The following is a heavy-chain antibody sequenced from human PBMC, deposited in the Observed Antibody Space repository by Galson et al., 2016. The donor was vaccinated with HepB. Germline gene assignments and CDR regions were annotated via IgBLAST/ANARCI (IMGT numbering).Heavy chain of an antibody. CDR1: GESLSAYY. Sequence: SETLSLTCAVYGESLSAYYWSWIRQPPGKGLEWIGEINHSGSTNHNPSLKRRVTISVDTSKNQFSLKLSTVTAAATAVYYCARGKARWLPRRAFDTWGQGTMVTVSS. J-gene: IGHJ3*02. CDR2: INHSGST. V-gene: IGHV4-34*01. CDR3: ARGKARWLPRRAFDT. D-gene: IGHD5-24*01.